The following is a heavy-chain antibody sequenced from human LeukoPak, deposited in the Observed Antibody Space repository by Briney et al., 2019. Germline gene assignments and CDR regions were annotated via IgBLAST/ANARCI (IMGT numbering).Heavy chain of an antibody. J-gene: IGHJ4*02. CDR1: GYTFTSYD. D-gene: IGHD3-22*01. V-gene: IGHV1-8*01. CDR3: ARFTLGSGYYLDY. Sequence: GASVKVSCKASGYTFTSYDINWVRQATGQGLEWMGWMNPNSGNTGYAQKFQGRVTITADESTSTAYMELSSLRSEDTAVYYCARFTLGSGYYLDYWGQGTLVTVSS. CDR2: MNPNSGNT.